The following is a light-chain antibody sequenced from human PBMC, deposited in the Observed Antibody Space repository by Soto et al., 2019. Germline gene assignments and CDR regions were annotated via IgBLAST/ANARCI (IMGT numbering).Light chain of an antibody. J-gene: IGLJ1*01. Sequence: QSALTQPASVSGSPGQSIAISCTGTSSDVGGYDYVSWYQQLPGKAPKLMIYDVNNRPSGASNRFSGSKSGNTASLTISGLQAEDEADYYCSSYTSSSPHVFGTGTKLTVL. CDR1: SSDVGGYDY. CDR3: SSYTSSSPHV. CDR2: DVN. V-gene: IGLV2-14*03.